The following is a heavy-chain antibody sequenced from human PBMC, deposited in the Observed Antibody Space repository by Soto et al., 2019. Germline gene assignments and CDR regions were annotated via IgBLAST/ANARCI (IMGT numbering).Heavy chain of an antibody. V-gene: IGHV4-39*01. J-gene: IGHJ5*02. D-gene: IGHD2-15*01. Sequence: QLQLQESGPGLVKPSETLSLTCTVSGGSISSFNYFWGWIRQPPGKGLEWIGSLYYRGNTYYNPSLQSRVTISVDTSKKQCTLTLRSVTAADTAVYYCARGGGSTFNGFDPWGQGTLVTVSP. CDR2: LYYRGNT. CDR1: GGSISSFNYF. CDR3: ARGGGSTFNGFDP.